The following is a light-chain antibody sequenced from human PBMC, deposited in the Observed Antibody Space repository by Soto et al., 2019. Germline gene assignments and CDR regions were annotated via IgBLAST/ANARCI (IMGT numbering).Light chain of an antibody. CDR3: QQYNSYSTWT. J-gene: IGKJ1*01. V-gene: IGKV1-5*01. CDR2: DAS. Sequence: DLQITQSPSTLSASVGDRVTITCRASQSSSSWLAWYQXXPGKAPKLLIYDASXWESGVPSRFSGSRSGTEFTLTITSLQPDDFATYYCQQYNSYSTWTFCQGTKVDIK. CDR1: QSSSSW.